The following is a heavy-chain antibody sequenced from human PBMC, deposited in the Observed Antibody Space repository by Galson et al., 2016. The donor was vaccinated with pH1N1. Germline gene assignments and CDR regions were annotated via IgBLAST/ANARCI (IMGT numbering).Heavy chain of an antibody. D-gene: IGHD4-17*01. J-gene: IGHJ4*02. CDR2: IIPIIGTA. CDR1: GYTFSSYA. Sequence: SVKVSCKASGYTFSSYAINWVRQARGQGLEWMGGIIPIIGTANYAQKFQGRVTITTDESASTVYMEVSSLRSEDTAVYYCATAVTWYFDYWGQGTVVTVFS. CDR3: ATAVTWYFDY. V-gene: IGHV1-69*05.